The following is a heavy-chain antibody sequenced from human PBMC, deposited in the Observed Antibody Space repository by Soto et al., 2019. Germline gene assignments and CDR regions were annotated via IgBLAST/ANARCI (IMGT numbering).Heavy chain of an antibody. J-gene: IGHJ6*02. CDR3: ASGLLQYRYYYYGMDV. CDR1: GGTFSSYA. V-gene: IGHV1-69*13. CDR2: IIPIFGTA. Sequence: ASVKVSGKASGGTFSSYAISWVRQAPGQGLEWMGGIIPIFGTANYAQKFQGRVTITADESTSTAYMELSSLRSEDTAVYYCASGLLQYRYYYYGMDVWGQGTTVTVSS. D-gene: IGHD4-4*01.